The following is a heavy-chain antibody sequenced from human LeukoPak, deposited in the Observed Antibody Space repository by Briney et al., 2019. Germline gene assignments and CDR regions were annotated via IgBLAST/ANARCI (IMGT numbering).Heavy chain of an antibody. Sequence: SETLSLTCTVSGYSISSGYFWGWIRPPPGKALEWIGTIYHSGSTYYNASLESRVTISVDTSKNQFSLKLGSVTAADTAVYYCARAYSSSWYFNWFDPWGQGTLVTVSS. CDR1: GYSISSGYF. CDR3: ARAYSSSWYFNWFDP. CDR2: IYHSGST. D-gene: IGHD6-13*01. J-gene: IGHJ5*02. V-gene: IGHV4-38-2*02.